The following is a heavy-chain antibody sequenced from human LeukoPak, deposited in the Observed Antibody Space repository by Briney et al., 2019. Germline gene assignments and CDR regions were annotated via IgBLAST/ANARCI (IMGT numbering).Heavy chain of an antibody. CDR3: AKWGDYDVLTGYYVSDY. CDR2: MTGSGGNT. V-gene: IGHV3-23*01. CDR1: GFTFSNYA. Sequence: GASLSLSCAVSGFTFSNYAMSWVRQAPGKGLEWVSSMTGSGGNTYYADSVKGRFTISRDNSKNTVFLQMNSLRAEDTAVYYCAKWGDYDVLTGYYVSDYWGQGTLVTVSS. J-gene: IGHJ4*02. D-gene: IGHD3-9*01.